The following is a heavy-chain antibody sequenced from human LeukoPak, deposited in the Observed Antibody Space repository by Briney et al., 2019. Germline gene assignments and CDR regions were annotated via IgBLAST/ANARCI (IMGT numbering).Heavy chain of an antibody. CDR3: ARGQYSPDY. CDR1: GFTLSSYG. CDR2: IWYDGSNK. D-gene: IGHD2-15*01. V-gene: IGHV3-33*01. Sequence: GGSLRLSCAASGFTLSSYGMHWVRQAPGKGLEWVALIWYDGSNKYYTDSVKGRLTISRDNSKNTLYLQMKSLRAEDTAVYYCARGQYSPDYWGQGTLVTVSS. J-gene: IGHJ4*02.